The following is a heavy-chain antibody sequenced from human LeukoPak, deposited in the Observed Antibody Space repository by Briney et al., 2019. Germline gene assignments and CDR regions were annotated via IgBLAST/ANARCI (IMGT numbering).Heavy chain of an antibody. D-gene: IGHD3-9*01. CDR2: IYYSGST. J-gene: IGHJ4*02. CDR3: ARLGRDYDILTGYYHPPL. V-gene: IGHV4-59*08. CDR1: GGSISSYY. Sequence: SETLSLTCTVSGGSISSYYWSWIRQPPGKGLEWIGYIYYSGSTNYNPSLKSRATISVDTSKNQFSLKLSSVTAADTAVYYCARLGRDYDILTGYYHPPLWGQGTLVTVSS.